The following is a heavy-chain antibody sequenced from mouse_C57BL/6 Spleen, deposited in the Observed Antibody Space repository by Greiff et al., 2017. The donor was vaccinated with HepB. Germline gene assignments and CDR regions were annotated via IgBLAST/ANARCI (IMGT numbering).Heavy chain of an antibody. V-gene: IGHV1-54*01. D-gene: IGHD2-3*01. J-gene: IGHJ2*01. Sequence: VKLMESGAELVRPGTSVKVSCKASGYAFTNYLIEWVKQRPGQGLEWIGVINPGSGGTNYNEKFKGKATLTADKSSSTAYMQLISLTSEDSAVYFCARRRDYDGFFDYWGQGTTLTVSS. CDR3: ARRRDYDGFFDY. CDR2: INPGSGGT. CDR1: GYAFTNYL.